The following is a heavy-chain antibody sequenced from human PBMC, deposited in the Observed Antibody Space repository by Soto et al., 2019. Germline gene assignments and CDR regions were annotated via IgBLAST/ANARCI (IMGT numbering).Heavy chain of an antibody. V-gene: IGHV3-74*01. D-gene: IGHD3-16*01. CDR2: INWDGTDT. CDR3: ARAGGGFDY. J-gene: IGHJ4*02. Sequence: PGGSLRLSCAASGFTFSSYWMHWVRQAPGKGLVWVSHINWDGTDTSYAGSVKGRFTISRDSAKDTLYLQMNSLSVEDTAVYYCARAGGGFDYWGRGXLVTVYS. CDR1: GFTFSSYW.